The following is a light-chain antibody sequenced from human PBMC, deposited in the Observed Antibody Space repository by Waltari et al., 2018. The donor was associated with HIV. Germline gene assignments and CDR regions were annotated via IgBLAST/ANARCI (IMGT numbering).Light chain of an antibody. V-gene: IGLV2-8*01. Sequence: QSALTQPPSASGSPGQSVTISCTGTSSDVGGYNYVSWYQQHPGKAPKRMIYEVSKRPSGVPDRFSGSKSGNTASLTVSGLQAEDEADYYCSSYGGSNNHVVFGGGTKLTVL. CDR2: EVS. J-gene: IGLJ2*01. CDR1: SSDVGGYNY. CDR3: SSYGGSNNHVV.